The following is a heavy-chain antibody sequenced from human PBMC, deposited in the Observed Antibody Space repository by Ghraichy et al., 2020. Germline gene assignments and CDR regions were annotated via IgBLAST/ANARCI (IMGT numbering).Heavy chain of an antibody. D-gene: IGHD4-17*01. Sequence: GGSLRLSCAASRFTVSTNYMSWVRQVPGKGLEWVSIIYSDETTYYADSVKGRFTISRDISKNTLFLQMNSLRAEDTAIYYCARAGYGTVGWYYFDSWGQGTLVTVSS. CDR3: ARAGYGTVGWYYFDS. CDR2: IYSDETT. J-gene: IGHJ4*02. V-gene: IGHV3-66*01. CDR1: RFTVSTNY.